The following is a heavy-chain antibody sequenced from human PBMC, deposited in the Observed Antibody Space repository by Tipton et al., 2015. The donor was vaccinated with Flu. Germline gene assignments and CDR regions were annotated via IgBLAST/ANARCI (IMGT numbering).Heavy chain of an antibody. CDR3: ARAFCGGECASGGWFDP. CDR1: GYSISSGYY. CDR2: TYYTGST. Sequence: TLSLTCSVSGYSISSGYYWGWIRQPPGKGLEWIGNTYYTGSTYYNLSLKSRVSISVDTSKNQFSLKLRSVTAADTAIYYCARAFCGGECASGGWFDPWGQGTLVTVSS. J-gene: IGHJ5*02. V-gene: IGHV4-38-2*02. D-gene: IGHD2-21*01.